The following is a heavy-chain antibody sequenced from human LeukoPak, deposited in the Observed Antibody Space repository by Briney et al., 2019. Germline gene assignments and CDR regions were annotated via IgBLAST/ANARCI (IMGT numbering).Heavy chain of an antibody. J-gene: IGHJ4*02. CDR3: ARDRVVTAIPFDY. CDR2: IWYDGSNK. D-gene: IGHD2-21*02. V-gene: IGHV3-33*08. CDR1: GFTVSSNY. Sequence: GGSLRLSCAASGFTVSSNYMIWVRQAPGKGLEWVAVIWYDGSNKYYADSVKGRFTISRDNSKNTLYLQMNSLRAEDTAVYYCARDRVVTAIPFDYWGQGTLVTVSS.